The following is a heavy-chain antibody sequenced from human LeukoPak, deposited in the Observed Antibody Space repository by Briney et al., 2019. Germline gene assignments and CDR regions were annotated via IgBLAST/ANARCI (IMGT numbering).Heavy chain of an antibody. J-gene: IGHJ2*01. CDR3: ARDGRTVSYYWFFDI. CDR2: ITTKSGVT. D-gene: IGHD4-17*01. Sequence: ASVKVACKASGYTLTNNNMHWLRQAPGQGLEWIGRITTKSGVTKYAQKFEGRVTMTTDTSSNTAYVEVSSLTSDDTAVYYCARDGRTVSYYWFFDIWGRGTLITVAS. V-gene: IGHV1-2*02. CDR1: GYTLTNNN.